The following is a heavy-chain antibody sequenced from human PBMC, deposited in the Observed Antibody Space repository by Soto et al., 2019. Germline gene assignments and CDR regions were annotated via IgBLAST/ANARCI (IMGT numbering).Heavy chain of an antibody. CDR1: GFTFSNAW. Sequence: GGSLRLSCAASGFTFSNAWMSWVRQAPGKGLEWVGRIKSKTDGGTTDYAAPVKGRFTISRDDSKNTLYLQMNSLRAEDTAVYYCAREPEEGEQLVLGMGVWGQGTTVTVSS. J-gene: IGHJ6*02. V-gene: IGHV3-15*01. D-gene: IGHD6-6*01. CDR2: IKSKTDGGTT. CDR3: AREPEEGEQLVLGMGV.